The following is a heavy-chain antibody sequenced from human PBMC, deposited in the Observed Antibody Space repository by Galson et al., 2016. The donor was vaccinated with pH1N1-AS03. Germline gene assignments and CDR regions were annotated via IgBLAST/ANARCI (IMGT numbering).Heavy chain of an antibody. CDR2: FYYIANT. D-gene: IGHD4-17*01. Sequence: IRQSPGRGVEWIGYFYYIANTKYNPSLKSRVTISVDTSKNQFSLNLTSVTAADTAVYYCAKLRRGPWYLDLWGRGTMVTVSS. V-gene: IGHV4-59*12. J-gene: IGHJ2*01. CDR3: AKLRRGPWYLDL.